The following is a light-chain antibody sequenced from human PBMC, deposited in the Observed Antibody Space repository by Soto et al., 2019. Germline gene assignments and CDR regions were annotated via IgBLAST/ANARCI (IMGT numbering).Light chain of an antibody. CDR1: QSVRSN. Sequence: EILMTQSPATLSVSPGERATLSCRASQSVRSNLAWYQQKPGQAPRLLIYGASTRANGIPVRFSGSGSGTELTLTISSLQSEDFAVYYCQQYNNWPLWTFGQGTKVDNK. CDR3: QQYNNWPLWT. J-gene: IGKJ1*01. CDR2: GAS. V-gene: IGKV3-15*01.